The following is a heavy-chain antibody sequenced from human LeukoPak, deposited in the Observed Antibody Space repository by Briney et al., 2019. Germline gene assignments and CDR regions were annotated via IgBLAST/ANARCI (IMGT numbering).Heavy chain of an antibody. Sequence: PGGSLRLSCAASGFTFSSYSMNWVRQAPGKGLEWVSYISSSSSTIYYADSVKGRFTISRDNAKNSLYLQMNSLRAEDTAVYYCARDRALFIVVVPLHYGMDVWGQGTTVTVSS. CDR1: GFTFSSYS. CDR3: ARDRALFIVVVPLHYGMDV. J-gene: IGHJ6*02. D-gene: IGHD2-2*01. V-gene: IGHV3-48*01. CDR2: ISSSSSTI.